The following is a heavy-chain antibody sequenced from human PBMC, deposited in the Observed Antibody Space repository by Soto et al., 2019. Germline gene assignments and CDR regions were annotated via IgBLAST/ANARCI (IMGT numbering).Heavy chain of an antibody. V-gene: IGHV1-18*01. CDR3: ARGVGSGSYYNQYNWFDP. CDR2: ISAYNGNT. J-gene: IGHJ5*02. D-gene: IGHD3-10*01. CDR1: GYTFTNYG. Sequence: GASVKVSCKASGYTFTNYGISWVRQAPGQGLEWMGWISAYNGNTKYAQKLQGRVTMTTDTSTSTAYMELRSLRSDDTAAYYCARGVGSGSYYNQYNWFDPWGQGTLVTVS.